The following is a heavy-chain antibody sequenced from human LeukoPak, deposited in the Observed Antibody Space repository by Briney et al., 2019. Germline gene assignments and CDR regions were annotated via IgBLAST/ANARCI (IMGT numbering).Heavy chain of an antibody. CDR1: GFTFSIYA. Sequence: GGSLRLSCLASGFTFSIYAMDWVRQAPGQGLKWVSAVGTSADTYYADSVRGRFTISRDNSKSTLYLQMDSLRAEDTAIYYCTRKTPGRTPFDYWGQGTLVTVSS. D-gene: IGHD2-15*01. V-gene: IGHV3-23*01. J-gene: IGHJ4*02. CDR2: VGTSADT. CDR3: TRKTPGRTPFDY.